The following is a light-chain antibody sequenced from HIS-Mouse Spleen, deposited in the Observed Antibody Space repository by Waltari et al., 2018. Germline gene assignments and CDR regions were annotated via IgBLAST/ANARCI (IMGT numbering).Light chain of an antibody. J-gene: IGLJ2*01. CDR2: DVS. CDR3: CSYAGSYVV. Sequence: QSALTQPRSVSGSPGQSVTISCTGTSSDVGGYNSVSWYQQHPGKAPNLMIYDVSKWPSGVPDRFSGSKSGNTASLTISGLQAEDEADYYCCSYAGSYVVFGGGTKLTVL. CDR1: SSDVGGYNS. V-gene: IGLV2-11*01.